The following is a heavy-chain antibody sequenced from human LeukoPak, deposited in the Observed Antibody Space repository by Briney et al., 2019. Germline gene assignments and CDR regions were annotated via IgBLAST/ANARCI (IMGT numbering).Heavy chain of an antibody. Sequence: PGGSLRLSCAASGFTFSSYSMNWVRQAPGKGLEWVSYISSSSSTIYYADSVKGRFTISRDNAKNSLYLQMNSLRAEDTAVYYCARCIQLWRCYYGMDVWGQGTTVTVSS. J-gene: IGHJ6*02. CDR3: ARCIQLWRCYYGMDV. CDR2: ISSSSSTI. D-gene: IGHD5-18*01. CDR1: GFTFSSYS. V-gene: IGHV3-48*04.